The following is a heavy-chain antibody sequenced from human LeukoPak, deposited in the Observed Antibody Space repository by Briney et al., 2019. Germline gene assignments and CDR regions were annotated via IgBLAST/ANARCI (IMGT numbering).Heavy chain of an antibody. CDR3: ARGPTYGQAFDF. Sequence: PGGSLRLSCAASGFTLGISWMTWVRQAPGKGLEWVASLREDGGEKTYVDSVKGRFTISRDNAKNSLFLQMDSLRDDDTAVYYCARGPTYGQAFDFWGQGTLVTVSS. CDR1: GFTLGISW. CDR2: LREDGGEK. J-gene: IGHJ4*02. D-gene: IGHD3-10*01. V-gene: IGHV3-7*01.